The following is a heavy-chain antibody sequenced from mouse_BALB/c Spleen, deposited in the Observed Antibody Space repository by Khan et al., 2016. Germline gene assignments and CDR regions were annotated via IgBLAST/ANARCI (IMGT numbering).Heavy chain of an antibody. CDR1: GYSITSGYY. CDR2: ISYDGSN. Sequence: EVQLQESGPGLVKPSQSLSLTCSVTGYSITSGYYWNWIRQFPGNKLEWMGYISYDGSNNYNPSLKNRISITRDTSKNQFFLKLNSVTTEDTATYYCASGNYWYFDVWGAGPRSPSPQ. D-gene: IGHD2-1*01. CDR3: ASGNYWYFDV. V-gene: IGHV3-6*02. J-gene: IGHJ1*01.